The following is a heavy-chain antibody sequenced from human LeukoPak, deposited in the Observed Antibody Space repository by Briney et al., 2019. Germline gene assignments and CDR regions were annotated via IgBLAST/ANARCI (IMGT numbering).Heavy chain of an antibody. V-gene: IGHV4-30-2*01. J-gene: IGHJ4*02. Sequence: TASQTLSLTCAVSGGSISSGSYSWSWIRQPPGKGLEWIGYIYHSGSTYYNPSLKSRVTISVDRSKNQFSLKLSSVTAADTAVYYCARGRSNTVTPFYYWGQGTLVTVSS. D-gene: IGHD4-17*01. CDR2: IYHSGST. CDR1: GGSISSGSYS. CDR3: ARGRSNTVTPFYY.